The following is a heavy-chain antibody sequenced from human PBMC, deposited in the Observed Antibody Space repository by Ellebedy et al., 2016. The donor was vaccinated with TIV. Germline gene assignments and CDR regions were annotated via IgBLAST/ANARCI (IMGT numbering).Heavy chain of an antibody. Sequence: AASVKVSCKASGGTFSSYAISWVRQAPGQGLEWMGGIIPIFGTANYAQKFQDRVTITADESTSTAYMELSSLRSEDTAVYYCARSVTPPYSSGYYYVRYFQHWGQGTLVTVSS. CDR1: GGTFSSYA. CDR2: IIPIFGTA. D-gene: IGHD3-22*01. V-gene: IGHV1-69*13. J-gene: IGHJ1*01. CDR3: ARSVTPPYSSGYYYVRYFQH.